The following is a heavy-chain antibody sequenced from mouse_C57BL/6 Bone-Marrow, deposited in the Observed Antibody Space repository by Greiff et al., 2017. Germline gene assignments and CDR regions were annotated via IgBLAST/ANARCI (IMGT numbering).Heavy chain of an antibody. Sequence: VQLQQSGAELVRPGASVKLSCTASGFNIKDDYMHWVKQRPEQGLEWIGWIDPENGDTEYASKFQGKAPITADTSSNTAYLQLSSLTSEDTAVYYCTTYYDPSDYWGQGTTLTVSS. D-gene: IGHD2-4*01. CDR3: TTYYDPSDY. J-gene: IGHJ2*01. CDR2: IDPENGDT. V-gene: IGHV14-4*01. CDR1: GFNIKDDY.